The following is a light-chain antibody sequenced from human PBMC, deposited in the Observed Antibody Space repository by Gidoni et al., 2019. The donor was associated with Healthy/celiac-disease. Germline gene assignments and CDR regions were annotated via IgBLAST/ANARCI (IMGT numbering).Light chain of an antibody. CDR2: AAS. CDR3: QQSYSTPPT. V-gene: IGKV1-39*01. Sequence: DTQITQSPPSLSASVGDRVTIICRASQSISSYLNWYQQKPGKAPKLLIYAASSLQSGVPSRISGSGSTTDFTLTISSQQPEDFATYYWQQSYSTPPTFGQGTKVEIK. CDR1: QSISSY. J-gene: IGKJ1*01.